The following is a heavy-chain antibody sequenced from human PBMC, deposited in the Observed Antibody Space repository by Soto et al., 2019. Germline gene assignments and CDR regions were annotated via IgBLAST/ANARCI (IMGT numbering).Heavy chain of an antibody. CDR1: GGSISSYY. Sequence: SETLSLTCTVSGGSISSYYWSWIRQPPGKGLEWIGYIYYSGSTNYNPSLKSRVTISVDTSKNQFSLKLSSVTAADTAVYYCARHRTIFGLVIMDVWGKGTTVTVSS. J-gene: IGHJ6*03. CDR3: ARHRTIFGLVIMDV. CDR2: IYYSGST. D-gene: IGHD3-3*01. V-gene: IGHV4-59*08.